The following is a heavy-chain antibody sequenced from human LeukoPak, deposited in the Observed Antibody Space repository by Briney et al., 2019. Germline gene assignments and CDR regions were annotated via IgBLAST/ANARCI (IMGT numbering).Heavy chain of an antibody. J-gene: IGHJ3*02. Sequence: GRSLRLSCAASGFTFSSYAMHWVRQAPGKGLEWVAVIWYDGSNKYYADSVKGRFTISRDNSKNTLYLQMNSLRAEDTAVYYCARDGGYGGNPNDAFDMWGQGTMVTVSS. D-gene: IGHD4-23*01. V-gene: IGHV3-33*08. CDR3: ARDGGYGGNPNDAFDM. CDR2: IWYDGSNK. CDR1: GFTFSSYA.